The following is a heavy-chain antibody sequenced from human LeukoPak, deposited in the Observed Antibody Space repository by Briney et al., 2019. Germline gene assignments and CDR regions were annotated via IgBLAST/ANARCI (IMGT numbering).Heavy chain of an antibody. J-gene: IGHJ4*02. CDR3: AKELYHHGLFDWLFDY. Sequence: GGSLRLSCAASGFTFSRDSMNWVRQAPGKGLEWVSYISSSSSTIYYADSVKGRFTISRDNAKNSLYLQMNSLRAEDSAVYYCAKELYHHGLFDWLFDYWGQGTLVTVSS. V-gene: IGHV3-48*01. CDR1: GFTFSRDS. D-gene: IGHD3-9*01. CDR2: ISSSSSTI.